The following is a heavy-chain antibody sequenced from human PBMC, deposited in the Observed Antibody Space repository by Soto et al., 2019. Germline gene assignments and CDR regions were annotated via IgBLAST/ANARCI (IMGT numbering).Heavy chain of an antibody. CDR3: ARGGHVVVVTAALDY. CDR1: GDTFTEYY. J-gene: IGHJ4*02. V-gene: IGHV1-46*01. Sequence: QVQLMQSGAEVKKPGASVKVSCKASGDTFTEYYIHWVRQAPGQGLEWMGTVNPSGGHTTYAQHFLGRVTMTRDPATSTLYMELTSLTSEDTAVYYCARGGHVVVVTAALDYWGQGPLVTVSS. D-gene: IGHD2-21*02. CDR2: VNPSGGHT.